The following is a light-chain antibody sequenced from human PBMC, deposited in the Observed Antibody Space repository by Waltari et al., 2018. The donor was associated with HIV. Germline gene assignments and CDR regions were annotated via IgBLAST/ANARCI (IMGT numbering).Light chain of an antibody. CDR1: SRGFGNYNL. CDR2: EVI. J-gene: IGLJ3*02. CDR3: CSYAGGPAWS. Sequence: QSALTQPASVSASPGQSIAISCTGTSRGFGNYNLVSWFQHHPGKAPQLMIDEVIKRPSGVSDRFSGSRSGNTASLIISGLQAEDDADYYCCSYAGGPAWSFGGGTRLTVL. V-gene: IGLV2-23*02.